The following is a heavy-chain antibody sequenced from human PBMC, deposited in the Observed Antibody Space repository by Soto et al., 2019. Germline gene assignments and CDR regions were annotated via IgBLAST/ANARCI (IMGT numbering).Heavy chain of an antibody. Sequence: QAQLVQSGAEVKKPGASVKVSCQASGYTFTAQYLHWVRKAPGEGLEWMGWITPTTGATRYAQKFQGRVTMTRDTSMITAYLEVRSLRPDATSVYYCAKVGTSWVSWFAPWGQGTLVTVSS. CDR3: AKVGTSWVSWFAP. CDR2: ITPTTGAT. V-gene: IGHV1-2*02. CDR1: GYTFTAQY. J-gene: IGHJ5*02. D-gene: IGHD2-2*01.